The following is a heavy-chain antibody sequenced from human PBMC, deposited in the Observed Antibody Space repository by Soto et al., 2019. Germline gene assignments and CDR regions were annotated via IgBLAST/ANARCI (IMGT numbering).Heavy chain of an antibody. D-gene: IGHD3-10*01. J-gene: IGHJ5*02. Sequence: QVQLQESGPGLVKPSQTLSLTCTVSGGSISSGGYYWSWIRQHPGKGLEWIGYIYYSGSTYYNPSRESRVTISVDTSKNQFSLKRSSVTAADTAVYYCAREEVASYGSGSYNRFDPWGQGTLVTVSS. CDR3: AREEVASYGSGSYNRFDP. V-gene: IGHV4-31*03. CDR1: GGSISSGGYY. CDR2: IYYSGST.